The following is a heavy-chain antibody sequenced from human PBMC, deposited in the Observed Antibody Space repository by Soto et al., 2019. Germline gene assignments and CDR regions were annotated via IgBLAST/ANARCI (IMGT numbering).Heavy chain of an antibody. J-gene: IGHJ6*02. CDR1: GFTFRTFA. CDR2: ISNDGSNK. D-gene: IGHD1-1*01. CDR3: ARDKKPFNWSPSILKSYYYGMDV. Sequence: GGSLRLSCAASGFTFRTFAMHWVRQAPGKGLEWVAVISNDGSNKYFLDSVKGRFTVSRDNSNNTLYLQMDSLRAEDTAVYYCARDKKPFNWSPSILKSYYYGMDVWGQGTMVTVSS. V-gene: IGHV3-30-3*01.